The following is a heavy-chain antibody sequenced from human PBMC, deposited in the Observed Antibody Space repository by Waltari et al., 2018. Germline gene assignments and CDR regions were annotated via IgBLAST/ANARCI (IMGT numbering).Heavy chain of an antibody. J-gene: IGHJ4*02. Sequence: QITLKESGPTLVKPTQTLTLTCTFSGFSLRTSGVGLGCIRQPPGKALEWLALIYWDDDKRYSPPLKSRLTITKDTSKNQVVLTMTNMDPVDTATYYCAHSSFYDFWSGYSWYFDYWGQGTLVTVSS. CDR1: GFSLRTSGVG. V-gene: IGHV2-5*02. CDR2: IYWDDDK. D-gene: IGHD3-3*01. CDR3: AHSSFYDFWSGYSWYFDY.